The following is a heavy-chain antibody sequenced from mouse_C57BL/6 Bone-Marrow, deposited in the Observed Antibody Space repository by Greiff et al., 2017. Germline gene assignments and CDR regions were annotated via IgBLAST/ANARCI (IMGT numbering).Heavy chain of an antibody. CDR2: SDPSDSYS. D-gene: IGHD4-1*01. CDR1: GYTFTSYW. V-gene: IGHV1-50*01. CDR3: ANCRDWYFDV. Sequence: QVQLQQPGAELVKPGASVKLSCKASGYTFTSYWMQWIGESDPSDSYSNYNQKFKGKATSTVDTSSSTAYMQLSSLTSEDAAVYYCANCRDWYFDVWGTGTTVTVSS. J-gene: IGHJ1*03.